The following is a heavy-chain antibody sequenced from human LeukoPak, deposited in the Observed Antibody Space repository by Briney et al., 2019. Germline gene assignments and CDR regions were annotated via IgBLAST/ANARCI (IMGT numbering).Heavy chain of an antibody. CDR1: GFTFDDYG. D-gene: IGHD4-23*01. CDR3: ARANSYGANSNFDY. J-gene: IGHJ4*02. CDR2: INWNGGST. V-gene: IGHV3-20*04. Sequence: PGGSLRLYCAASGFTFDDYGMNWVRQAPGKGLEWVRGINWNGGSTGYADSVKGRFTISRDNTKNSLYLQMNSLRAEDTALYYCARANSYGANSNFDYWGQGTLVTVSS.